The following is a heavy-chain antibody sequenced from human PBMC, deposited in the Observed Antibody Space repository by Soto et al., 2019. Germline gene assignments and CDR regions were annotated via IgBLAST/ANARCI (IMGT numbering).Heavy chain of an antibody. J-gene: IGHJ6*02. CDR1: GFTFSTYS. V-gene: IGHV3-48*02. CDR3: ARTLQLGESSYYYGMDV. Sequence: GGSLRLSCAASGFTFSTYSMNWVRQAPGKGLEWVSYISSSSSTIYYADSVKGRFTISRDNAKNSLYLQMNSLRDEDTAVYYCARTLQLGESSYYYGMDVWGQGTTVTVSS. D-gene: IGHD3-10*01. CDR2: ISSSSSTI.